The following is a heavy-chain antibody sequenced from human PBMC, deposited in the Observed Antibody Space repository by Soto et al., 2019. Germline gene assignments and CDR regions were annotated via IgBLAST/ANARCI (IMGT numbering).Heavy chain of an antibody. Sequence: EVQLVESGGGLIQPGGSLRLSCAASGFTFSSNDMNWVRQAPGKGLEWVSLIYSSGSTYYADSVKGRFTISRDNSKNTLYLQRSSLRADDTAVYYCATRPLLPGAPWGQGTMVTVSS. D-gene: IGHD3-22*01. CDR1: GFTFSSND. CDR2: IYSSGST. J-gene: IGHJ3*01. V-gene: IGHV3-53*01. CDR3: ATRPLLPGAP.